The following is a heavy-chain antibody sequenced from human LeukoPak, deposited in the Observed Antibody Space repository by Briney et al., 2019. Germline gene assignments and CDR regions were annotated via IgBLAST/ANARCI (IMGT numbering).Heavy chain of an antibody. CDR3: AREGGSGGYSYGYNWFAP. CDR1: GYIFTSYA. CDR2: INTNTGNP. V-gene: IGHV7-4-1*02. Sequence: ASVKVSCKASGYIFTSYAMNWVRQAPGQGLERMGWINTNTGNPTYAQGFTGRFVFSLDTSVNTAYLQISSLKVDDTAVYYCAREGGSGGYSYGYNWFAPWGQGTLVTVSS. D-gene: IGHD5-18*01. J-gene: IGHJ5*02.